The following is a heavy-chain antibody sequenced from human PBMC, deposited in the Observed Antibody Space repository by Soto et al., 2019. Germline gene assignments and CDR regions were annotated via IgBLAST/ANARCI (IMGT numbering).Heavy chain of an antibody. J-gene: IGHJ6*02. CDR1: GFTFSRYA. CDR2: ISVSGDNT. V-gene: IGHV3-23*01. Sequence: GGSLRLSCAASGFTFSRYAMNWFRQAPGRGLQWISGISVSGDNTSYVESVRGRFTVYRDNSKNTLYLQMNNLRAEDTALYYCAKDGKMRTKVWFPTGYGMDVWGQGTTVTVSS. CDR3: AKDGKMRTKVWFPTGYGMDV. D-gene: IGHD3-10*01.